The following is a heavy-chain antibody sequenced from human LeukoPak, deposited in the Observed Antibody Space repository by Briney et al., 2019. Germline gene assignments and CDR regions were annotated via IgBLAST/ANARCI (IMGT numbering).Heavy chain of an antibody. CDR2: ISSSGST. CDR1: GGSISTNY. D-gene: IGHD3-9*01. CDR3: VRDRYDILTGYNDAFDI. V-gene: IGHV4-4*07. J-gene: IGHJ3*02. Sequence: PSETLSLTCTVSGGSISTNYWSWIRQPAGKGLEWIGRISSSGSTNYNPSLKSRVTMSVDTSKNQFSLKLSSVTAADTAVYYCVRDRYDILTGYNDAFDIWGQGTIVTVSS.